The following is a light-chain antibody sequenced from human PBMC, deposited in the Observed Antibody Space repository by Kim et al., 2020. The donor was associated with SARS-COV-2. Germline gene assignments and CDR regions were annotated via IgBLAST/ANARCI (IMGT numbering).Light chain of an antibody. Sequence: SYELTHPPSVSVSPGQTATITCSGDKLGDKYAYWYQQKPGQSPVVVIYQDTRRPSGIPERFSGSNSGNTATLTISGTQAMDEADYYCQAWDSNNVVFGGGTQLTVL. CDR3: QAWDSNNVV. V-gene: IGLV3-1*01. J-gene: IGLJ2*01. CDR1: KLGDKY. CDR2: QDT.